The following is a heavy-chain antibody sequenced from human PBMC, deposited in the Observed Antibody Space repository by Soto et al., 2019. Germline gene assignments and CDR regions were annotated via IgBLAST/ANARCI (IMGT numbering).Heavy chain of an antibody. D-gene: IGHD3-9*01. J-gene: IGHJ3*02. CDR3: ARDSGKLRYFEREDAFDI. CDR2: INPNSGGT. V-gene: IGHV1-2*04. CDR1: GYTFTGYY. Sequence: ASVKVSCKASGYTFTGYYMHWVRQAPGQGLEWMGWINPNSGGTNYAQKFQGWVTMTRDTSISTAYMELSRLRSDDTAVYYCARDSGKLRYFEREDAFDIWGQGTMVTVSS.